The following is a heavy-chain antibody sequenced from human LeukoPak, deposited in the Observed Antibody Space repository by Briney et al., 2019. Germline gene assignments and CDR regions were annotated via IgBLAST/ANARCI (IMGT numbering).Heavy chain of an antibody. Sequence: GGSLRLSCAASGFTFSNYWMSWVRQAPGKELEWVVNIDQDGSEKYYVDSVKGRFTISRDNAKNSLYLQMNSLRAEDTAVYYCARFYGSGTYYPLKYWGQGTLVTVSS. J-gene: IGHJ4*02. CDR2: IDQDGSEK. CDR3: ARFYGSGTYYPLKY. CDR1: GFTFSNYW. V-gene: IGHV3-7*01. D-gene: IGHD3-10*01.